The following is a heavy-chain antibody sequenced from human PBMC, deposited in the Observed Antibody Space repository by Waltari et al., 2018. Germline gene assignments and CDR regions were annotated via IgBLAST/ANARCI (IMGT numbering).Heavy chain of an antibody. Sequence: EIHLLEPGGGLVQPGGSLSRSCTGSGFSIRYFSMHWVRLTPGKGLLGVSRIDGDGTTTTYADSVKGRFTISRDNAKNTVYLDMSSLRVEDTAVYFCTRDWRHMAFDYWGQGTRVTVSS. D-gene: IGHD1-1*01. V-gene: IGHV3-74*01. CDR2: IDGDGTTT. CDR1: GFSIRYFS. J-gene: IGHJ4*02. CDR3: TRDWRHMAFDY.